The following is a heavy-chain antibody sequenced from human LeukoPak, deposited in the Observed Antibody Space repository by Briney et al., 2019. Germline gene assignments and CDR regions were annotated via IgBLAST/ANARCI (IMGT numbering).Heavy chain of an antibody. Sequence: GESLKISCQVSGYIFTNYWIGWVRQMPGKGLESMGIIYPADSDTTYSPSFQGQVAISVDKSISTVYLHWSSLKASDTAIYYCAGQSRDGSNTRGDFFDYWGQGTLVTVSS. CDR3: AGQSRDGSNTRGDFFDY. V-gene: IGHV5-51*01. D-gene: IGHD3-10*01. CDR1: GYIFTNYW. J-gene: IGHJ4*02. CDR2: IYPADSDT.